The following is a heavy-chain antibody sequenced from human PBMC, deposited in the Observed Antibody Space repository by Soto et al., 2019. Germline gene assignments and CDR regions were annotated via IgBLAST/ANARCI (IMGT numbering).Heavy chain of an antibody. CDR2: IIPIFGTA. CDR3: ARAGSSGRFEYFQH. Sequence: VASVKVSCKASGGTFSSYAISWVRQAPGQGLEWMGGIIPIFGTANYAQKFQGRVTITADESTSTAYMELSSLRSEDTAVYYCARAGSSGRFEYFQHWGQGTLVTVSS. J-gene: IGHJ1*01. V-gene: IGHV1-69*13. D-gene: IGHD6-19*01. CDR1: GGTFSSYA.